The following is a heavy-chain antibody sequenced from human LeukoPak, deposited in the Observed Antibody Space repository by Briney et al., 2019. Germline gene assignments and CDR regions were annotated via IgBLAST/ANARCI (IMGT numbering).Heavy chain of an antibody. D-gene: IGHD2-2*03. V-gene: IGHV5-51*01. CDR3: ARPPSRGYSSSFEY. Sequence: GESLKISCKGSRYSFPTYWIAWVRQMPGKGLEWIGIIYPDESNIRYSPSFQGQVTISADKSISTAYLQWSSLKASDTAMYYCARPPSRGYSSSFEYWGQGTLVTVSS. CDR2: IYPDESNI. CDR1: RYSFPTYW. J-gene: IGHJ4*02.